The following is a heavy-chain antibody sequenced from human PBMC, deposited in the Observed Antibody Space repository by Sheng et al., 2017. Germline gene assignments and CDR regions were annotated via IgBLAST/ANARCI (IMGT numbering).Heavy chain of an antibody. CDR1: GGSFSGFY. CDR3: ARLITRRLEPMDY. D-gene: IGHD3-16*01. CDR2: SIIVEAP. V-gene: IGHV4-34*01. Sequence: QVQLQQWGAGLLKPSETLSLTCAVYGGSFSGFYWNWIRQPPREGAGVDWGKSIIVEAPTTTRTLQESSHHISRHVQEPSSPSKLSSLTAADTAVYYCARLITRRLEPMDYWGQGTLVTVSS. J-gene: IGHJ4*02.